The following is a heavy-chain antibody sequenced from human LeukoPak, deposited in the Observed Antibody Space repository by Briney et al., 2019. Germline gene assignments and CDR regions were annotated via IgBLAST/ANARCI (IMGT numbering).Heavy chain of an antibody. Sequence: KSSETLSLTCAVSGGSISNYYWSWIRQPPGKGLEWIGYIYYSGTTNYNPSLKSRVTISADTSKNQFSLKLSSVTAADTAVYFCASSHPLSSPNPHYTPFDYWGQGTLVTVSS. CDR2: IYYSGTT. CDR1: GGSISNYY. CDR3: ASSHPLSSPNPHYTPFDY. D-gene: IGHD2-8*01. J-gene: IGHJ4*02. V-gene: IGHV4-59*01.